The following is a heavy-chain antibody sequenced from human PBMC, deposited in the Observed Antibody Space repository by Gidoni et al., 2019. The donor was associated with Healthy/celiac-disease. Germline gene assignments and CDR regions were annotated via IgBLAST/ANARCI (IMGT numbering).Heavy chain of an antibody. CDR2: IWYDGSNK. D-gene: IGHD3-16*01. J-gene: IGHJ6*02. Sequence: GLEWVAVIWYDGSNKYYADSVKGRFTISRDNSKNTLYLQMNSLRAEDTAVYYCARDGGAFHYGMDVWGQGTTVTVSS. V-gene: IGHV3-33*01. CDR3: ARDGGAFHYGMDV.